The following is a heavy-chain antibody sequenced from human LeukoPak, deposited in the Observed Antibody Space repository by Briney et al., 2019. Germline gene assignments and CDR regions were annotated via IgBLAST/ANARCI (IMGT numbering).Heavy chain of an antibody. Sequence: PGGSLRLSCAASGFTFSSYWMSWVRQAPGKGLEWVANIKQDGSEKYYVDSVKGRFTISRDNAKNSLYLQMNSLRAEDTAVYYCARVGGSKRGPFDYWGQGTLVTVSS. V-gene: IGHV3-7*01. CDR3: ARVGGSKRGPFDY. J-gene: IGHJ4*02. D-gene: IGHD1-26*01. CDR2: IKQDGSEK. CDR1: GFTFSSYW.